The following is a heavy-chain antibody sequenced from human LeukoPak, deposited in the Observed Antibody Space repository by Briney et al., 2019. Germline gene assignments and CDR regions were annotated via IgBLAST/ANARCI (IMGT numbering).Heavy chain of an antibody. CDR3: ARAPNNWNDLIVAY. CDR1: GYTFTGYY. D-gene: IGHD1-1*01. V-gene: IGHV1-2*02. CDR2: INPNSGGT. Sequence: EASVKVSCKSSGYTFTGYYLHWVRQAPGQGLEWMGWINPNSGGTNYAQKFQGRVSMTRDTSISTAYMALSRLRADDTAVYYCARAPNNWNDLIVAYWGQGTLVTVSS. J-gene: IGHJ4*02.